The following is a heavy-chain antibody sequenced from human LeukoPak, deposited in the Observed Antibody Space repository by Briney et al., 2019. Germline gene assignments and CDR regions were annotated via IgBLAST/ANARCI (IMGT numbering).Heavy chain of an antibody. J-gene: IGHJ4*02. CDR3: ARVLRYDFWSAYYFDY. CDR2: ISTYNGST. Sequence: ASVKVSCKASGYTFNSYDISWVRQAPGQGLVWMAWISTYNGSTNYALKVQGSATMTTDTSTSTAYMELRSLRSDDTAVYYCARVLRYDFWSAYYFDYWGQGTLVTVSS. CDR1: GYTFNSYD. V-gene: IGHV1-18*01. D-gene: IGHD3-3*01.